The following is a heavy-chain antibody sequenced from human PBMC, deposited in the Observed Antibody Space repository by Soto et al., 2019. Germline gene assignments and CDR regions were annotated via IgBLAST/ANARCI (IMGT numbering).Heavy chain of an antibody. D-gene: IGHD6-19*01. CDR1: GYTFTSYY. V-gene: IGHV1-46*01. Sequence: ASVKVSCKASGYTFTSYYMHWVRQAPGQGLEWMGIINPSGGSTSYAQKFQGRVTMTRDTSTSTVYMELSSLRSEDTAVYYCAKSARIAVAGNPLDYWGQGTLVTVSS. J-gene: IGHJ4*02. CDR2: INPSGGST. CDR3: AKSARIAVAGNPLDY.